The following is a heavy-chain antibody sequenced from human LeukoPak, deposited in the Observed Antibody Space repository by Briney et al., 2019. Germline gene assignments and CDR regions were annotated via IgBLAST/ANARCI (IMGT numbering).Heavy chain of an antibody. V-gene: IGHV1-46*01. J-gene: IGHJ5*02. D-gene: IGHD5-12*01. CDR2: INPSGGST. CDR1: GYTFTSYY. CDR3: ARDVDIVALGERGPKYNWFDP. Sequence: ASVKVSCKASGYTFTSYYMHWVRQAPGQGLEWMGIINPSGGSTSYAQKFQGRVTMTRDTSTSTVYMELSSLRSEDTAVYYCARDVDIVALGERGPKYNWFDPWGQGTLVTVSS.